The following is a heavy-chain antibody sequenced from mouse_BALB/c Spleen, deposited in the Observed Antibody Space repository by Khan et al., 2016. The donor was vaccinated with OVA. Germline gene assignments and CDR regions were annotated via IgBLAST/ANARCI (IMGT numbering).Heavy chain of an antibody. V-gene: IGHV2-3*01. CDR3: ARWGDGSTYAMDY. D-gene: IGHD2-3*01. CDR1: GFSLTTYG. Sequence: QVQLKESGPGLVAPSQSLSITCTVSGFSLTTYGVNWIRQPPGKGLEWLGVIWGDGSTNYHSALISRLSISKDNSQSQVFLKLNSLQTDDTATYYCARWGDGSTYAMDYWGQGTSVTVSS. J-gene: IGHJ4*01. CDR2: IWGDGST.